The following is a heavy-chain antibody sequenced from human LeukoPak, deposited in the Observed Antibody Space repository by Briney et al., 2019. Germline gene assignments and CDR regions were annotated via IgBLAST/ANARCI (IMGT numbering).Heavy chain of an antibody. CDR3: ARDIKGRGVIIEANWFDP. J-gene: IGHJ5*02. CDR1: GYTFTGYY. CDR2: INPNSGGT. V-gene: IGHV1-2*02. D-gene: IGHD3-10*01. Sequence: ASVKVSCKASGYTFTGYYMHWVRQAPGQGLEWMGWINPNSGGTNYAQKFQGRVTMTRDTSISTAYMELSRLRSDDTAVNYCARDIKGRGVIIEANWFDPWGQGTLVTVSS.